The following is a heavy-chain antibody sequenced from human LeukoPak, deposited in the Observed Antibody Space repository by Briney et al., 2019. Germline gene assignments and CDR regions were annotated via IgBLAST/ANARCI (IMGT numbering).Heavy chain of an antibody. V-gene: IGHV3-66*01. J-gene: IGHJ4*02. CDR1: GFTVSSNY. CDR3: VEGGAARFDY. D-gene: IGHD5-18*01. Sequence: PGGSLRLSCAASGFTVSSNYMSWVRQAPGKGLEWVSVIYSGGRTYYADSVKGRFTISRDNSKNTLYLQMNSLSAEDTAVYYCVEGGAARFDYWGQGTLVAVSS. CDR2: IYSGGRT.